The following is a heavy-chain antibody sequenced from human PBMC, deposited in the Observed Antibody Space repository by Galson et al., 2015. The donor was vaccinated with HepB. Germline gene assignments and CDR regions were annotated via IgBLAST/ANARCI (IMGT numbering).Heavy chain of an antibody. CDR2: IKQDGSEK. CDR1: GFTFSSYW. J-gene: IGHJ4*02. Sequence: SLRLSCAASGFTFSSYWMSWVRRAPGKGLEWVANIKQDGSEKYYVDSVKGRFTISRDNAKNSLYLQMNSLRAEDTAVYYCASRFVSYCSSTSCYQSYWGQGTLVTVSS. D-gene: IGHD2-2*01. V-gene: IGHV3-7*01. CDR3: ASRFVSYCSSTSCYQSY.